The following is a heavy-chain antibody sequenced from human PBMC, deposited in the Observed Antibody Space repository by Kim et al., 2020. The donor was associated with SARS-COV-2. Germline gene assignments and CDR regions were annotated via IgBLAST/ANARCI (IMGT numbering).Heavy chain of an antibody. CDR2: ISWNGVST. CDR1: GFNLVEYG. V-gene: IGHV3-20*04. J-gene: IGHJ3*02. CDR3: AKDRRSRTSDSFDI. Sequence: GGSLRLSCAASGFNLVEYGIRSVRQAPGKGLEWVSGISWNGVSTGYADSVKGRFTISRDNEKNSLYLQMNSLRDEDTALYYCAKDRRSRTSDSFDIWGQGTMVTVSS.